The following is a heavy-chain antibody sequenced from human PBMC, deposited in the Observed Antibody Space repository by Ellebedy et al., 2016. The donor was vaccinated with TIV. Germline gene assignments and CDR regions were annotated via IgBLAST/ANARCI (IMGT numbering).Heavy chain of an antibody. D-gene: IGHD5-18*01. CDR1: GFTFSNYG. Sequence: GESLKISCATSGFTFSNYGMHWLRQAPGKGLEWVAVITHDGSEDFYAESVKGRFTIFRDNSQNTLFLQLNSLSAEDTGVYYCARKGDPAMMITDYWGQGTLVTVSS. CDR3: ARKGDPAMMITDY. J-gene: IGHJ4*02. V-gene: IGHV3-30*03. CDR2: ITHDGSED.